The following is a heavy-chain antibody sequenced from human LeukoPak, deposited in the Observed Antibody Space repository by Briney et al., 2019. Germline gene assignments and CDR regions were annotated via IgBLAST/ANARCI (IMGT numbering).Heavy chain of an antibody. V-gene: IGHV4-39*01. J-gene: IGHJ4*02. CDR3: ARIPHTSQLWDNYFDY. CDR1: GGSISSYY. D-gene: IGHD5-18*01. Sequence: KTSETLSLTCTVSGGSISSYYWSWIRQPPGKGLEWIGSIYYSGSTYYNPSLKSRVTISVDTSKNQFSLKLSSVTAADTAVYYCARIPHTSQLWDNYFDYWGQGTLVTVSS. CDR2: IYYSGST.